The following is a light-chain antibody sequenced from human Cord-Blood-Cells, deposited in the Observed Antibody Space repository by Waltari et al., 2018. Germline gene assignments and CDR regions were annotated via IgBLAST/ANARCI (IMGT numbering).Light chain of an antibody. Sequence: EIVLTQSPGTLSLSPGERATLSCRASQSVSSSYLAWYQQKPGQAPRLLIYGASSRATGIPDRFSGSGSGTDFTLTISRLEPEDFVVYYCQQYGSSPMYTFGQGTKPEIK. CDR3: QQYGSSPMYT. V-gene: IGKV3-20*01. J-gene: IGKJ2*01. CDR2: GAS. CDR1: QSVSSSY.